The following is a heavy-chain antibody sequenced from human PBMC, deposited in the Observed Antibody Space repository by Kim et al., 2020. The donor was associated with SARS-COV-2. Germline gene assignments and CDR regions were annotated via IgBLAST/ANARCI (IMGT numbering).Heavy chain of an antibody. CDR1: GFTFSSYD. CDR2: IGTAGDT. V-gene: IGHV3-13*01. D-gene: IGHD6-6*01. J-gene: IGHJ6*02. CDR3: ARTLNEGSSVYYYGMDV. Sequence: GGSLRLSCAASGFTFSSYDMHWVRQATGKGLEWVSAIGTAGDTYYPGSVKGRFTISRENAKNSLYLQMNSLRAGDTAVYYCARTLNEGSSVYYYGMDVWGQGTTVTVSS.